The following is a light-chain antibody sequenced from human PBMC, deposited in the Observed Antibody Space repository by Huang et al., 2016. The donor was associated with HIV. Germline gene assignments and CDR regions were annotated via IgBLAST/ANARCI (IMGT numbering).Light chain of an antibody. V-gene: IGKV3-20*01. Sequence: EILLTQSPGTLSLSPGERATLTCRARQSVGRSYLAWYQQPPGRAPTLLIDDASRRASAIPDRFSGSGSGTDFTLTITRLEPQDFAVYYCQQYGSSPTTFGQGTKVEI. CDR2: DAS. CDR3: QQYGSSPTT. J-gene: IGKJ1*01. CDR1: QSVGRSY.